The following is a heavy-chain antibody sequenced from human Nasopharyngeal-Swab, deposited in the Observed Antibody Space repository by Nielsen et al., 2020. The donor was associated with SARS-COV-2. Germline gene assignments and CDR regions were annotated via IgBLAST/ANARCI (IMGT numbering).Heavy chain of an antibody. CDR1: GYTFTSYY. Sequence: ASVKVSCKASGYTFTSYYMHWVRQAPGQGLEWMGIINPSGCSTSYAQKFQGRVTMTRDTSTSTVYMELSSLRSEDTAVYYCAREDHYYDSSGYYLYYFDYWGQGTLVTVSS. CDR2: INPSGCST. J-gene: IGHJ4*02. D-gene: IGHD3-22*01. CDR3: AREDHYYDSSGYYLYYFDY. V-gene: IGHV1-46*01.